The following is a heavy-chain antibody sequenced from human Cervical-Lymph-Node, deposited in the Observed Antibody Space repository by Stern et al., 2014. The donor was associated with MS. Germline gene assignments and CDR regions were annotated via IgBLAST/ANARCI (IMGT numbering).Heavy chain of an antibody. CDR2: IFGSGAGS. Sequence: EVQLLESGGGLVQPGRSLRLSCAVSGFTFSGYAMSWVRQAPGKGLEWVSGIFGSGAGSYYGESVKGRFTISRDNSKSTLFLDMNNLRAEDTAVYYCARLKTENVVNIFWYFDLWGRGTLVTVSS. V-gene: IGHV3-23*01. CDR1: GFTFSGYA. D-gene: IGHD4-23*01. J-gene: IGHJ2*01. CDR3: ARLKTENVVNIFWYFDL.